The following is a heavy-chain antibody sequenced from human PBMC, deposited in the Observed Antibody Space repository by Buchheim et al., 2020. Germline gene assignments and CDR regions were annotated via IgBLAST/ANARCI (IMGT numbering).Heavy chain of an antibody. CDR3: VRDSSDGSGSFDS. Sequence: QVQLVESGGGLVNPGGSLRLSCAGSGFTFSDFYMNWIRQAPGKGLEWVSYISRSAYTIYYADSVKGRFTISRDHATKSLFLQMDSLRAEDTAVYYCVRDSSDGSGSFDSWGRGTL. CDR2: ISRSAYTI. V-gene: IGHV3-11*01. J-gene: IGHJ4*02. CDR1: GFTFSDFY. D-gene: IGHD3-22*01.